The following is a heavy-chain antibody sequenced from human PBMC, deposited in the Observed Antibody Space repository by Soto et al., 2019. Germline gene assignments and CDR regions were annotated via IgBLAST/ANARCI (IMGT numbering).Heavy chain of an antibody. CDR3: ARKRSLADDWFGEILNWFDP. Sequence: QVQLQESGPGLVKPSGTLSLTCAVSGGSISSSNWWSWVRQPPGKGLEWIGEIYHSGSTNYNPPLKSRVTISVDKSKNQFSLKLSSVTAADTAVYYCARKRSLADDWFGEILNWFDPWGQGTLVTVSS. J-gene: IGHJ5*02. CDR1: GGSISSSNW. CDR2: IYHSGST. D-gene: IGHD3-10*01. V-gene: IGHV4-4*02.